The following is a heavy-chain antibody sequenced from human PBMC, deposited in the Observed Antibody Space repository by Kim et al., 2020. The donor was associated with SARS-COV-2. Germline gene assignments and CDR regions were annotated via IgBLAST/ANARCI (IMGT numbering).Heavy chain of an antibody. Sequence: SETLSLTCTVSGYSIRTHHYWGWIRQPPGKGLEWIGSIYHSGETFYNSSLSSRVTASVDTSKNQFSLTLNSVTAADTAVYYCARHNYMDVWGQGTTVTVSS. CDR1: GYSIRTHHY. CDR2: IYHSGET. CDR3: ARHNYMDV. V-gene: IGHV4-38-2*02. J-gene: IGHJ6*03.